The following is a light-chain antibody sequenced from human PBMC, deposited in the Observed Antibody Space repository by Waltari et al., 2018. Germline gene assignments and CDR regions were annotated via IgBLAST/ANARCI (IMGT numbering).Light chain of an antibody. V-gene: IGKV3-15*01. J-gene: IGKJ1*01. CDR2: GAS. CDR3: QQYYNWPRT. CDR1: QSVSSN. Sequence: EIVMTQSPATLSASPGERASLSCRASQSVSSNLAWFQQRPGQPPRLLISGASTRATGIPARFSGSGSGAEFTLTISSLQSEDFAVYYCQQYYNWPRTFGQGTKVEI.